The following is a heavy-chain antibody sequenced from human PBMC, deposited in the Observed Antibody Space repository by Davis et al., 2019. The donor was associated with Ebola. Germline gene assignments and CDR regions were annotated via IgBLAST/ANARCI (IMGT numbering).Heavy chain of an antibody. CDR1: AITFSSYA. CDR2: IKTDGSST. J-gene: IGHJ6*02. Sequence: GESLKISCADSAITFSSYAMTWVRQAPGKGLVWVSRIKTDGSSTSYADSVKGRFTISRDNAKNSLYLQMNSLRAEDTAVYYCARDNWYSSRLVPMDVWGQGTTVTVSS. D-gene: IGHD6-13*01. V-gene: IGHV3-74*01. CDR3: ARDNWYSSRLVPMDV.